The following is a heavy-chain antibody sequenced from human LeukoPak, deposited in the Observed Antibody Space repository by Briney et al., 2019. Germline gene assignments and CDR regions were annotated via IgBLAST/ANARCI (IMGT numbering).Heavy chain of an antibody. CDR2: INSYNGNT. D-gene: IGHD1-20*01. J-gene: IGHJ4*02. CDR3: ARRGNWNDFDY. CDR1: GYTFTSYG. V-gene: IGHV1-18*01. Sequence: GASVKVSCKASGYTFTSYGFTWVRQAPGQGLEWMRWINSYNGNTQYAPKFKGRVTTTIDTSTSTAYMELRSLGSDDTAVYYCARRGNWNDFDYWGQGTLVIVSS.